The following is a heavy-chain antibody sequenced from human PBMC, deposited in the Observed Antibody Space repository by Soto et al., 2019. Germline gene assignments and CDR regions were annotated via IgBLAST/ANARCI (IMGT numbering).Heavy chain of an antibody. J-gene: IGHJ4*02. CDR3: AKDGPRRTSGYLFDY. CDR1: GFTFSTYA. CDR2: VSASGLNT. V-gene: IGHV3-23*01. Sequence: EVQLLESGGKLVQPGGSLTLSCAASGFTFSTYAMAWVRQAPGKGLEWVSGVSASGLNTDYADPVKGRFYISRDNSKNTVSLHMNSLSAEATALYYCAKDGPRRTSGYLFDYWGQGTQVTVSS. D-gene: IGHD5-18*01.